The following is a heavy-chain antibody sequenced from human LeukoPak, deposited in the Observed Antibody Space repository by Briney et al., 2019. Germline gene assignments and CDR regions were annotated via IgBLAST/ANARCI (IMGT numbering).Heavy chain of an antibody. Sequence: KPSATLSLTCTAAGASISSYYWSWIRQPAGKGLEWIGRIYTSGSTNYTPSLKSRVTMSVDTSKNQFSLKLSSVTSAETAVYYCARANAGNYYDSSGAVIITHFDYWGQGTLVTVSP. J-gene: IGHJ4*02. CDR2: IYTSGST. CDR1: GASISSYY. V-gene: IGHV4-4*07. CDR3: ARANAGNYYDSSGAVIITHFDY. D-gene: IGHD3-22*01.